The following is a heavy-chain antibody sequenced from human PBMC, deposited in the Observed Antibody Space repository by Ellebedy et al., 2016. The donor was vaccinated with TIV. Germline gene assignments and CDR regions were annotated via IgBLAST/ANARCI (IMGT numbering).Heavy chain of an antibody. Sequence: GESLKISCAASGFTFRESTMHWVRQASGKGLEWLGRIRTKANAFATVYSASVKGRFTISRDDSKATAFLQMNNLKTEDTAVYYCSTRGATREFDYWGQGTLVTVSA. D-gene: IGHD1-26*01. CDR3: STRGATREFDY. V-gene: IGHV3-73*01. CDR1: GFTFREST. J-gene: IGHJ4*02. CDR2: IRTKANAFAT.